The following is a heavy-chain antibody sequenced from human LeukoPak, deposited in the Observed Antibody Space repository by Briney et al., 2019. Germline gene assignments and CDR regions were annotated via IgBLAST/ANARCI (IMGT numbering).Heavy chain of an antibody. J-gene: IGHJ6*02. V-gene: IGHV4-34*01. CDR1: GGSFSGYY. CDR3: ARRYDSSGYHLTLYYYYYGMDV. Sequence: PSETLSLTCAVYGGSFSGYYWSWIRQPPGKGLEWIEEINHSGSTNYNPSLKSRVTISVDTSKNQFPLKLSSVTAADTAVYYCARRYDSSGYHLTLYYYYYGMDVWGQGTTVTVSS. CDR2: INHSGST. D-gene: IGHD3-22*01.